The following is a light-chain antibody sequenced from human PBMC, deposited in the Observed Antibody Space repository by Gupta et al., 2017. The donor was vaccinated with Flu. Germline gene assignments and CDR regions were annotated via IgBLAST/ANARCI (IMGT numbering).Light chain of an antibody. CDR3: RQTHHTPST. Sequence: VLTQSPLSLAVTPGEPASISCESSQTFMHVSGNSYLSWYLQKPGQSPHLLISLASMRGAGVPDRFSGSGSGAEFTLKISIEAADDVGFYCCRQTHHTPSTFGQGTKLEIK. CDR1: QTFMHVSGNSY. V-gene: IGKV2-28*01. CDR2: LAS. J-gene: IGKJ2*01.